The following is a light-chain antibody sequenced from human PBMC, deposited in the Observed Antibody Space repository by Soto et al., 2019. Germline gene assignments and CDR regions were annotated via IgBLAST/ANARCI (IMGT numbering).Light chain of an antibody. V-gene: IGKV3-11*01. J-gene: IGKJ5*01. CDR2: ETS. CDR3: QQRSNWPPIT. Sequence: EIVLTQSPATLSLSPGDRATLSCRARQNISSHLAWYQQNPGQAPRLLIYETSNRATGIPARFSGSGSGTDFTLTISSLEPEDFAVYYCQQRSNWPPITFGQGTRLEI. CDR1: QNISSH.